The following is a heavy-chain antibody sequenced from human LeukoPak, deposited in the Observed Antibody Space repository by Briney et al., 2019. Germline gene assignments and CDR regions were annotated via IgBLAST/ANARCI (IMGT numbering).Heavy chain of an antibody. V-gene: IGHV3-11*01. CDR2: ISSSGSTI. CDR3: AKGSVPVVAMNAFEI. D-gene: IGHD2-2*01. J-gene: IGHJ3*02. Sequence: GGSLRLSCAASGFTFSDYYMSWIRQAPGKGLEWVSYISSSGSTIYYADSVKGRFTISRDNSKSTLFLQMNSLRAEDTAVYYCAKGSVPVVAMNAFEIWGQGTMVTVSS. CDR1: GFTFSDYY.